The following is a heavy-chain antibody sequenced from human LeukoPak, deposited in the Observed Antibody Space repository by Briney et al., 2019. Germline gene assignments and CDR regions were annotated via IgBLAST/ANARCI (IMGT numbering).Heavy chain of an antibody. V-gene: IGHV4-61*02. J-gene: IGHJ6*03. CDR3: ARGPIYYYYYMDV. CDR1: GGSISSGSYY. Sequence: SETLSLTCTVSGGSISSGSYYWSWIRQPAGKGLEWIGRIYTSGSTNYNPSLKSRVTISVDTSKNQFSLKLSSVTAADTAVYYCARGPIYYYYYMDVWGKGTTVTISS. CDR2: IYTSGST.